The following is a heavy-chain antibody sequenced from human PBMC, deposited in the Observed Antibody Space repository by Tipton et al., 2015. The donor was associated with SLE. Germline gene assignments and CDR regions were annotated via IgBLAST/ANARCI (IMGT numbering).Heavy chain of an antibody. Sequence: SLRLSCAASGFTFSSYAMSWVRQAPGKGLEWVSAISGSGGSTYYADSVKGRFTISRDNSKNTLYLQVNSLRAEDTAVYYCAKDQDGLGLVSDYWGQGTLVTVSS. D-gene: IGHD3-16*01. V-gene: IGHV3-23*01. J-gene: IGHJ4*02. CDR3: AKDQDGLGLVSDY. CDR1: GFTFSSYA. CDR2: ISGSGGST.